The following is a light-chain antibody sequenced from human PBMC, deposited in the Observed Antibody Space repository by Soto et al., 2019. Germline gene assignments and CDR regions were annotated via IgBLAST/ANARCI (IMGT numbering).Light chain of an antibody. Sequence: EIVLTQSPATLSLAPGERATLSCRASQSVGTYFAWYQQKPGQAPRLLIYDSSNRATGIPARFSGSGSETDFTLAISSLEPEDFAVYYCQQRSDWPYTFGGGTKVQIK. CDR1: QSVGTY. J-gene: IGKJ4*01. CDR2: DSS. V-gene: IGKV3-11*01. CDR3: QQRSDWPYT.